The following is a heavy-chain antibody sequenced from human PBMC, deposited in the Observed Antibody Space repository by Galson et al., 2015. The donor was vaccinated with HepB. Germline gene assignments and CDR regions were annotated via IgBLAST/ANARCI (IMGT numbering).Heavy chain of an antibody. CDR1: GFTFSSYS. Sequence: SLRLSCAASGFTFSSYSMNWVRQAPGKGLEWVSSISSSSSYIYYADSVKGRFTISRDNAKNSLYLQMSSLKASDTAMYYCAREEDSSGYSLDYWGQGTLVTVSS. V-gene: IGHV3-21*04. CDR2: ISSSSSYI. D-gene: IGHD3-22*01. CDR3: AREEDSSGYSLDY. J-gene: IGHJ4*02.